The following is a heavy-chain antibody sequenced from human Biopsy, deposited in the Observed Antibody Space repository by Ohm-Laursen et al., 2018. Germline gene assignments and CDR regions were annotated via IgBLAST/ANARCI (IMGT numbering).Heavy chain of an antibody. J-gene: IGHJ1*01. CDR3: ATKLTGYFHH. CDR2: NIPILGTG. V-gene: IGHV1-69*06. Sequence: SVKACKAPAGTFSNYGVNWVRQAPGQGLEWLGGNIPILGTGNYAQKFQDRVTVAADTSPSTATMELRSLRSDDTAVYYCATKLTGYFHHWGQGTLVIVSS. CDR1: AGTFSNYG. D-gene: IGHD3-9*01.